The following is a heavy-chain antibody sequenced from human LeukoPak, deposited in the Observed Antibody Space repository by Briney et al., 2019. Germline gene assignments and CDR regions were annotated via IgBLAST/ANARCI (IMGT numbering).Heavy chain of an antibody. J-gene: IGHJ4*02. CDR1: GFTFSNYW. V-gene: IGHV3-7*01. Sequence: GGSLRLSCAASGFTFSNYWMSWVRQAPGKGLEWVANIKQDGGAKYYVDSVKGRFTISRDNAKNSLYLKMNSLRAEDTAVYYCARDGSSDFDYWGQGTLVTVSS. CDR3: ARDGSSDFDY. CDR2: IKQDGGAK. D-gene: IGHD1-26*01.